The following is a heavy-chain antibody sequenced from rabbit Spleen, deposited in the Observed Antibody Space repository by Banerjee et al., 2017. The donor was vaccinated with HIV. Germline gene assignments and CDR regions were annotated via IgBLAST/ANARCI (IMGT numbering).Heavy chain of an antibody. V-gene: IGHV1S45*01. CDR2: INAATAKP. Sequence: QEQLVESGGGLVQPEESLTLTCKASGFSFSDRDVMCWVRQAPGKGLEWIACINAATAKPVYATWAKGRFTISRTSSTTVTLRMTSLTATDTATYFCARDLVGVIGWNFYLWGPGTLVTVS. CDR3: ARDLVGVIGWNFYL. D-gene: IGHD1-1*01. J-gene: IGHJ4*01. CDR1: GFSFSDRDV.